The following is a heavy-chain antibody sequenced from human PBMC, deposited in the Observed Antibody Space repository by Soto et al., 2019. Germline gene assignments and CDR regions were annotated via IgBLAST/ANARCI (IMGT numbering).Heavy chain of an antibody. Sequence: PGESLKISCKGSGYNFANYWIGWVGQMPGKGLEWMGMIFPGDSDTKNSPSLQGQITMSDDKSDSSAYLQWRSLKASDTAMYYCAAGYTTGPDAFDIWGQGTMVTVSS. J-gene: IGHJ3*02. CDR2: IFPGDSDT. D-gene: IGHD6-13*01. V-gene: IGHV5-51*01. CDR3: AAGYTTGPDAFDI. CDR1: GYNFANYW.